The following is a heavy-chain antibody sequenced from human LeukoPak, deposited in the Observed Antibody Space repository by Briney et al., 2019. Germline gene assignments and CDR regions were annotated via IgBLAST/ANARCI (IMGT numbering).Heavy chain of an antibody. V-gene: IGHV4-30-4*01. CDR2: IYYSGST. Sequence: PSETLSLTCTVSGGSISSGDYYWSWIRQPPGKGQEWIGYIYYSGSTYYNPSLKSRVTISVDTSKNQFSLKLSSVTAADTAVYYCAGERITIFGVVIIDYWGQGTLVTVSS. CDR1: GGSISSGDYY. D-gene: IGHD3-3*01. CDR3: AGERITIFGVVIIDY. J-gene: IGHJ4*02.